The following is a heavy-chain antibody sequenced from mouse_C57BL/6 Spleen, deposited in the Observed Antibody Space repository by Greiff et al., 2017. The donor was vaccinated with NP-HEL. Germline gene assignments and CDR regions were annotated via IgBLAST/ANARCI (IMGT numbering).Heavy chain of an antibody. CDR3: ARSPLLRLYYFDY. D-gene: IGHD1-1*01. Sequence: QVQLQQSGTELVKPGASVKLSCKASGYTFTSYWMHWVKQRPGQGLEWIGNINPSNGGTNYNEKFKSKATLTVDKSSSTAYMQLSSLTSEDSAVYYCARSPLLRLYYFDYWGQGTTLTVSS. V-gene: IGHV1-53*01. CDR1: GYTFTSYW. J-gene: IGHJ2*01. CDR2: INPSNGGT.